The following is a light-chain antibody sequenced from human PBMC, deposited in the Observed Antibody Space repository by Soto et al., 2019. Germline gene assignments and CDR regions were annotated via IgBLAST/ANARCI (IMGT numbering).Light chain of an antibody. CDR2: DVS. Sequence: QSALTQPAAVSGSPGQSMTISGTGTSSDGGGFNFVSWYQQPPGKAPKRMIYDVSHRPSGVSNRFSGSKSGNTASLTISGLQAADEGHYYCRSYTTSRTIVSGTRNKVTVL. V-gene: IGLV2-14*01. J-gene: IGLJ1*01. CDR3: RSYTTSRTIV. CDR1: SSDGGGFNF.